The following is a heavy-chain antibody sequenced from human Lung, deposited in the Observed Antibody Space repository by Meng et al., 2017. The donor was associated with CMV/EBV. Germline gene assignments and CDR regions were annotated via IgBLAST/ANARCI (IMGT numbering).Heavy chain of an antibody. CDR2: IYYSGST. J-gene: IGHJ6*02. CDR1: GGSVSSGSYY. Sequence: SETLSLXXTVSGGSVSSGSYYWSWIRQPSGKGLEWIGYIYYSGSTNYNPSLKSRVTISVDTSKNQFSLKLSSVTGTDTAVYYCARGFRGGYYYYYGMDVWGQGXTVTVSS. D-gene: IGHD2-15*01. CDR3: ARGFRGGYYYYYGMDV. V-gene: IGHV4-61*01.